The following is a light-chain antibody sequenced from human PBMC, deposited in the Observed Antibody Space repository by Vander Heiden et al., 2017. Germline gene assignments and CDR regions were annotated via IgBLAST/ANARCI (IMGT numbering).Light chain of an antibody. CDR2: DAS. J-gene: IGKJ5*01. Sequence: VFTPSPATLSLSPGEIATPSCRASQSVSSYLASYKQKPGQAPMLLIYDASNRVKGSKPRFSGSGEATAVTLTIISRVPEDFEVNYCQQRYNGHARNTFGQGTQLEIK. V-gene: IGKV3D-11*02. CDR1: QSVSSY. CDR3: QQRYNGHARNT.